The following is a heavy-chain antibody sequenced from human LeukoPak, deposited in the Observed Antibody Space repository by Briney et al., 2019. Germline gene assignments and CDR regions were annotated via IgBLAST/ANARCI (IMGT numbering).Heavy chain of an antibody. D-gene: IGHD2-15*01. CDR2: ISGSGGST. CDR3: ATKGYCSGGSCYPYFDY. CDR1: GFTFSSYA. J-gene: IGHJ4*02. Sequence: GGSLRLSCAASGFTFSSYAMSWVRQAPGKGLEWVSAISGSGGSTYYADSVKGRFTNARDNSKTTLYLQMNSLRAEDTAVYYCATKGYCSGGSCYPYFDYWGQGTLVTVSS. V-gene: IGHV3-23*01.